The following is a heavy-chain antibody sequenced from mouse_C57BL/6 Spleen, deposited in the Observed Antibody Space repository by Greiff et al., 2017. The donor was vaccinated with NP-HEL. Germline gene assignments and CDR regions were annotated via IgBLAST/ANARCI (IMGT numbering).Heavy chain of an antibody. J-gene: IGHJ3*01. CDR2: INPNNGGT. V-gene: IGHV1-22*01. Sequence: VQLKQSGPELVKPGASVKMSCKASGYTFTDYNMHWVKQSHGKSLEWIGYINPNNGGTSYNQKFKGKATLTVNKSSSTAYMELRSLTSEDSAVYYCARWDGSTAWFAYWGQGTLVTVSA. CDR3: ARWDGSTAWFAY. D-gene: IGHD1-1*01. CDR1: GYTFTDYN.